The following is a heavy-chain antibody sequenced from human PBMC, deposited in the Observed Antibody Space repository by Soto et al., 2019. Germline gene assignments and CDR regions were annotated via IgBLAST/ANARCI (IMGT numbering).Heavy chain of an antibody. Sequence: GGSLRLSCAASGFTFSSYAMSWVRQARGKGLEWVSAISGSGGSTYYADSVKGRFTISRDNSKNTLYLQMNSLRAEDTAVYYCAKVIGLVYYDSSGYANDYWGQGTLVTVSS. CDR2: ISGSGGST. D-gene: IGHD3-22*01. J-gene: IGHJ4*02. CDR3: AKVIGLVYYDSSGYANDY. CDR1: GFTFSSYA. V-gene: IGHV3-23*01.